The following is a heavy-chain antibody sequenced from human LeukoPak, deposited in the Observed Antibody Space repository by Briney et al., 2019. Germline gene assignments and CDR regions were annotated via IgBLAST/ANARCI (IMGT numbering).Heavy chain of an antibody. Sequence: SETLSLTCTVSGYSISSSYYWGWIRQPPGKGLEWIGSIYYSGSTYYNPSLKSRVTISVDTSKNQFSLKLSSVTAADTAVYYCARDLRDGYNYYWFDPWGQGTLVTVSS. D-gene: IGHD5-24*01. CDR1: GYSISSSYY. V-gene: IGHV4-38-2*02. J-gene: IGHJ5*02. CDR3: ARDLRDGYNYYWFDP. CDR2: IYYSGST.